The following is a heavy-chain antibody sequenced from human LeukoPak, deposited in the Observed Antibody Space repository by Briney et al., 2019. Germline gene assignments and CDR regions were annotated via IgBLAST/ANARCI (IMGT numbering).Heavy chain of an antibody. J-gene: IGHJ4*02. CDR3: AKRPGYSGDSGYYFDY. D-gene: IGHD5-12*01. Sequence: GGSLRLSCAASGFTFSSYALSWVRQAPGKGLDWVSAISGSGISTYYADSVKGRFTISRDNSKNTLYLQMNSLRAEDTAVYYCAKRPGYSGDSGYYFDYWGQGTLVTASS. V-gene: IGHV3-23*01. CDR1: GFTFSSYA. CDR2: ISGSGIST.